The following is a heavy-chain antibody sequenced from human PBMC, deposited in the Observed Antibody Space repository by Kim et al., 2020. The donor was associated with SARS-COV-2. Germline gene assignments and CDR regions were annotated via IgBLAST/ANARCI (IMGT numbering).Heavy chain of an antibody. Sequence: SQTLSLTCAISGDSVSSNSAAWNWIRQSPSRGLEWLGRTYYRSKGYNDYAISVKSRITINPDTSKNQFSLHLKSVTAEDTAVYYCASGWLVLGYWGQGTLVTVSS. V-gene: IGHV6-1*01. D-gene: IGHD6-19*01. J-gene: IGHJ4*02. CDR2: TYYRSKGYN. CDR3: ASGWLVLGY. CDR1: GDSVSSNSAA.